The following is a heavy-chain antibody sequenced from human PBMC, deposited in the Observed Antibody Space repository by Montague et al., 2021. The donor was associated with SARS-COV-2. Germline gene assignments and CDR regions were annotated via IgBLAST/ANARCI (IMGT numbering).Heavy chain of an antibody. CDR3: ARTGYSSGWHSFDY. D-gene: IGHD6-19*01. Sequence: SETLSLTCVVSGGSISSINWWSWVRQPPGKGLEWIGEIYHSGSTNYNPSLKSRVIISVDKSKNQFSLKLSSVTAADTAVYYCARTGYSSGWHSFDYWGQGTWSPSPQ. CDR2: IYHSGST. CDR1: GGSISSINW. V-gene: IGHV4-4*02. J-gene: IGHJ4*02.